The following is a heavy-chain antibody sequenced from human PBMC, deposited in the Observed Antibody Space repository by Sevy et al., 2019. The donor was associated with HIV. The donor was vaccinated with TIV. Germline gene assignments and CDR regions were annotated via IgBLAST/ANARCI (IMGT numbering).Heavy chain of an antibody. CDR1: GFTFSNYA. CDR2: ISRSGGSI. J-gene: IGHJ6*02. V-gene: IGHV3-23*01. Sequence: GGSLRLSCAASGFTFSNYAMSRVRQAPGKGLEWVSSISRSGGSIHYADSVKGRFTISRDNSKNTLYLQMNSLRAEETAVYYCAKVDVVVPVADYGLDVWGQGTTVTVSS. D-gene: IGHD2-2*01. CDR3: AKVDVVVPVADYGLDV.